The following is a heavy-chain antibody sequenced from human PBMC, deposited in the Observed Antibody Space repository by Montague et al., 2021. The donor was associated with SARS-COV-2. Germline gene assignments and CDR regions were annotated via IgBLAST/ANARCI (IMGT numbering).Heavy chain of an antibody. J-gene: IGHJ4*02. CDR1: GGSLSSSSYY. CDR3: ARPQQQLAFDY. Sequence: SETLSLTCTASGGSLSSSSYYWGWIRQPPGKGLEWVGSFLYSGSTYYNPSLKSRVTISVDTSKNQFSLKLSSVTAADTAVYYCARPQQQLAFDYWGQGTLVTVSS. CDR2: FLYSGST. V-gene: IGHV4-39*01. D-gene: IGHD6-13*01.